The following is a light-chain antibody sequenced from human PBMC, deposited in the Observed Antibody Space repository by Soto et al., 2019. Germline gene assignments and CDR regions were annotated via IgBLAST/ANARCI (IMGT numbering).Light chain of an antibody. V-gene: IGKV3-20*01. CDR1: QSVSSTY. Sequence: IVLTQSKGTLSLSTEQISMSPGRRTHISCRVSQSVSSTYLAWYQQKPGQAPRLLIYGASSRATGIPDRFSGSGSGTDFTLTISRLEPEDFAIYYCQQYYTWPVTFGGGTKVDIK. CDR2: GAS. J-gene: IGKJ4*01. CDR3: QQYYTWPVT.